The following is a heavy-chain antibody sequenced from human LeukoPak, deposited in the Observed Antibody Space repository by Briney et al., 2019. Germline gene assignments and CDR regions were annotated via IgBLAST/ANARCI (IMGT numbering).Heavy chain of an antibody. J-gene: IGHJ6*03. CDR3: ARDIGGRGYNFWSGYYYYYYMDV. CDR2: MNPKSGNS. V-gene: IGHV1-8*02. CDR1: GYTFTSNN. Sequence: ASVKVSCKASGYTFTSNNINWVRQAPGQGLEWMGWMNPKSGNSDYAQKFQGRLTMTRDTSTNTAYMEPSGLRSEDTAVYYCARDIGGRGYNFWSGYYYYYYMDVSGKGTTVTVSS. D-gene: IGHD3-3*01.